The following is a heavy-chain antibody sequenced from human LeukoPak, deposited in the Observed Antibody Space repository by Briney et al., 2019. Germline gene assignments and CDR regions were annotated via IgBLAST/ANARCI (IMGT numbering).Heavy chain of an antibody. D-gene: IGHD5-18*01. CDR3: TVDTTMVDHY. CDR1: GFTFSSYW. CDR2: INSDGSST. J-gene: IGHJ4*02. V-gene: IGHV3-74*01. Sequence: GGSLRLSYAASGFTFSSYWMHWVRQAPGKGLVWVSRINSDGSSTSYADSVKGRFTISRDNAKNTLYLQMNSLRAEDTPVYYCTVDTTMVDHYSGQGTLVTVSS.